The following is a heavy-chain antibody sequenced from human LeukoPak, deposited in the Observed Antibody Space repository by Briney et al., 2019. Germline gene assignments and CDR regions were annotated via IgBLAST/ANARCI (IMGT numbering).Heavy chain of an antibody. D-gene: IGHD3-22*01. J-gene: IGHJ4*02. Sequence: PGGSLRLSCAAAGFTFSGYAMTWVRQAPGKGLEWVSGISGRGDNTYYADSVKGRFTISRDNSKNTLYLKMNSLRAEDTAVYYCVRDDDRPDNGLDYWGQGTLVTVSS. CDR1: GFTFSGYA. CDR2: ISGRGDNT. V-gene: IGHV3-23*01. CDR3: VRDDDRPDNGLDY.